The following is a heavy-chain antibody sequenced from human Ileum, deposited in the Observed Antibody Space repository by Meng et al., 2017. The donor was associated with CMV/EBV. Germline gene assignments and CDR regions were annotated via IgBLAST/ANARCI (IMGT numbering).Heavy chain of an antibody. CDR2: ISSDDRT. V-gene: IGHV3-53*01. CDR1: GFTVSSNY. CDR3: ARGRTGRYPFYY. D-gene: IGHD1-14*01. Sequence: GESLKISCAASGFTVSSNYMTWVRQAPGKGLEWVSVISSDDRTYYADSVRGRFTISRDNSENTVYLQMKSLRAEDTATYYCARGRTGRYPFYYWGQGTLVTVSS. J-gene: IGHJ4*02.